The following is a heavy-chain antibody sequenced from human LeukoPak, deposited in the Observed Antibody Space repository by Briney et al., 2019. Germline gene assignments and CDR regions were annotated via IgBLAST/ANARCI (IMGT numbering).Heavy chain of an antibody. CDR1: GFTFSSYA. D-gene: IGHD3-3*01. Sequence: PGGSLRLSCAASGFTFSSYAMSWVRQAPGKGLEWVSAISGSGGSTYYADSVKGRFTISRDNSKNTLYLQMNSLRAEDTAVYYCARDRMSGSFFDAFDVWGHGTRVTVSS. V-gene: IGHV3-23*01. CDR3: ARDRMSGSFFDAFDV. CDR2: ISGSGGST. J-gene: IGHJ3*01.